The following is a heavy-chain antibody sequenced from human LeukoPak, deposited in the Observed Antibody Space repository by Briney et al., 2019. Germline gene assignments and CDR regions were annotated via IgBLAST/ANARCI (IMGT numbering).Heavy chain of an antibody. CDR1: GYTFTSHG. D-gene: IGHD5-18*01. Sequence: GASVKVSCKASGYTFTSHGISWVRQAPGQGLEWMGWISAYSANTNYAQKLQGRVTMTTDTSTSTAYMELRSLRSDDTAVYYCARESRGYRYGYFYYYDMDVWGQGTTVTVSS. CDR2: ISAYSANT. J-gene: IGHJ6*02. V-gene: IGHV1-18*01. CDR3: ARESRGYRYGYFYYYDMDV.